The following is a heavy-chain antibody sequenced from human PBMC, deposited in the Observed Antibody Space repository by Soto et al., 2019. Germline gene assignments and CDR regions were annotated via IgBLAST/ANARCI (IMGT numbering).Heavy chain of an antibody. CDR2: ISSSSSYI. D-gene: IGHD3-16*01. Sequence: LSLTCAASGFTFSSYSMNWVRQAPGKGLAWVSSISSSSSYIYYADSVKDRFTISRDNAKNSLYLQMNSLRAEDTAVYYCARGGVPEAFDIWGQGTMVTVSS. V-gene: IGHV3-21*01. CDR1: GFTFSSYS. CDR3: ARGGVPEAFDI. J-gene: IGHJ3*02.